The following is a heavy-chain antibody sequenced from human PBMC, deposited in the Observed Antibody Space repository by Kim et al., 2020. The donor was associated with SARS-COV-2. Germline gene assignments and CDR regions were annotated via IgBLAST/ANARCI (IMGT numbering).Heavy chain of an antibody. CDR2: INPNSGGT. CDR3: AREGGYSNYRHYYYYGMDV. V-gene: IGHV1-2*02. Sequence: ASVKVSCKASGYTFTGYYMHWVRQAPGQGLEWMGWINPNSGGTNYAQKFQGRVTMTRDTSISTAYMELSRLRSDDTAVYYCAREGGYSNYRHYYYYGMDVWGQGTTVTVSS. D-gene: IGHD4-4*01. CDR1: GYTFTGYY. J-gene: IGHJ6*02.